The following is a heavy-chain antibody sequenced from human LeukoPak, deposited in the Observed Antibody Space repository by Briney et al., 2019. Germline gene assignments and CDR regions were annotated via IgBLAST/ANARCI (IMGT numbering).Heavy chain of an antibody. J-gene: IGHJ4*02. Sequence: SETLSLTCTVSGGSISSSSYYWGWIRQPPGEGLEWIGNIYYSGSTYYNPSLKSRVTISVDTSKNQFYLNFNSVTAADTAVYYCASWHEMATIWATFDHWGQGTLVTVSS. CDR3: ASWHEMATIWATFDH. CDR2: IYYSGST. D-gene: IGHD5-24*01. V-gene: IGHV4-39*01. CDR1: GGSISSSSYY.